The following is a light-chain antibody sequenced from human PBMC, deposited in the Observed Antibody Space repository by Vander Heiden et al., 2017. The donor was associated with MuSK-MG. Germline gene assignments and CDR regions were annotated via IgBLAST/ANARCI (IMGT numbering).Light chain of an antibody. Sequence: DIHMTQSPTSPSASVGDRGTTPCRASPDTGNYLALFQQKPGKSPKSLVSAPSALQSGVKSKCSGSGSGTDFTLTSSSLKPEDVATYEGQRNCADPITFGEGTKVEIK. J-gene: IGKJ4*01. V-gene: IGKV1-16*02. CDR2: APS. CDR1: PDTGNY. CDR3: QRNCADPIT.